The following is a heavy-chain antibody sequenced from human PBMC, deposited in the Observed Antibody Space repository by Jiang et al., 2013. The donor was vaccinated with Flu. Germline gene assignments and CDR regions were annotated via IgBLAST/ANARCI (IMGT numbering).Heavy chain of an antibody. J-gene: IGHJ4*02. CDR1: GGSISSSSFF. V-gene: IGHV4-39*01. D-gene: IGHD1-26*01. CDR2: FYYSGSS. CDR3: ARHFQWEVVGIDY. Sequence: LVKPSETLSLTCTVSGGSISSSSFFWGWIRQSPGKGLEWIGSFYYSGSSYYTPSLKSRVSISVGTSKNQFSLKLTSVTAADTAVYYCARHFQWEVVGIDYWGQGTLVTVSS.